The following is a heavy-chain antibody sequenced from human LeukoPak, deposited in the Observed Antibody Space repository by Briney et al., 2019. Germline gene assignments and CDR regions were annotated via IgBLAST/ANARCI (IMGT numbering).Heavy chain of an antibody. Sequence: PSETLSLTCTVSGGSISSYYWSWIRQPPGKGLEWIGYIYYSGSTNYNPSLKSRVTISVDTSKNQFSLKPSSVTAADTAVYYCARVTTWPYYYYYMDVWGKGTTVTVSS. D-gene: IGHD1-1*01. J-gene: IGHJ6*03. V-gene: IGHV4-59*01. CDR1: GGSISSYY. CDR3: ARVTTWPYYYYYMDV. CDR2: IYYSGST.